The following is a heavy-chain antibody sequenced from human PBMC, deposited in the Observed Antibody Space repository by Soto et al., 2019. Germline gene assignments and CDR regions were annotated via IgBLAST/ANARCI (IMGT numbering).Heavy chain of an antibody. CDR2: INSDGSST. V-gene: IGHV3-74*01. D-gene: IGHD6-19*01. CDR1: GFTFSSYW. J-gene: IGHJ4*02. Sequence: EVPLVESGGGLVQPGGSLRLSCVASGFTFSSYWMYWVRQAPGKGLVWVSRINSDGSSTSYADSVKGRFTISRDNAANTLSLQMDSLTVEDTAVYYCARGYSSGWYYFDYWGQGTLVTVSS. CDR3: ARGYSSGWYYFDY.